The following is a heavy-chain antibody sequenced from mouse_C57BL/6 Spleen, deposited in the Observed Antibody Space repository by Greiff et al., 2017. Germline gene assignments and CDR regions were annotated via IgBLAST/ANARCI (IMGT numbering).Heavy chain of an antibody. CDR1: GYAFSSSW. J-gene: IGHJ3*01. CDR2: IYPGDGDT. D-gene: IGHD1-1*01. CDR3: ARYYCFAY. V-gene: IGHV1-82*01. Sequence: VQLQQSGPELVKPGASVQISCKASGYAFSSSWMNWVKQRPGKGLEWIGRIYPGDGDTNYNGKFKGKATLTADKSSSTAYMQRSSLTSEDSAVYFCARYYCFAYWGQGTLVTVSA.